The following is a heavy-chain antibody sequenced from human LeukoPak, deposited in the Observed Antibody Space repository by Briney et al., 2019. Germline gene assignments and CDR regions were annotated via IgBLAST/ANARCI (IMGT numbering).Heavy chain of an antibody. J-gene: IGHJ5*02. CDR3: AKSWERKAAAGSNWFDP. D-gene: IGHD6-13*01. CDR2: IRYDGSNK. V-gene: IGHV3-30*02. Sequence: PGGSLRLSCAASGFTFSSYGMHWVRQAPGKGLEWVAFIRYDGSNKYYADSVKGRFTISRDNSKNTLYLQMNSLRAEDTAVYYCAKSWERKAAAGSNWFDPWGQGTLVTVSS. CDR1: GFTFSSYG.